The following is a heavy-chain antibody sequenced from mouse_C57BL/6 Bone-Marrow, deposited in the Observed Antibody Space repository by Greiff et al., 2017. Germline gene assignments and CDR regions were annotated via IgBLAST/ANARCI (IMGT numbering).Heavy chain of an antibody. V-gene: IGHV7-3*01. J-gene: IGHJ2*01. D-gene: IGHD1-1*01. Sequence: EVQLVESGGGLVQPGGSLSLSCAASGFTFTDYYMSWVRQPPGKALEWLGFIRNKANGYTTEYSASVKGRLTISRDNSQSILYLQMNALRAEDSATYYCARSSHYYGNYFDYWGQGTTLTVSS. CDR3: ARSSHYYGNYFDY. CDR1: GFTFTDYY. CDR2: IRNKANGYTT.